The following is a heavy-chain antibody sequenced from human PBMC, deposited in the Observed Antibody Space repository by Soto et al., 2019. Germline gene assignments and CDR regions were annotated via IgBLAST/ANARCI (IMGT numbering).Heavy chain of an antibody. Sequence: PGGSLRLSCAASGFTFSSYSMNWVRQAPGKGLEWFSSISSSSSYIYYADSVKGRFTISRDNAKNSLYLQMNSLRAEDTAVYYCARDAPESITIFGVVNDAFDIWGQGTMVTVS. V-gene: IGHV3-21*01. CDR1: GFTFSSYS. CDR2: ISSSSSYI. J-gene: IGHJ3*02. CDR3: ARDAPESITIFGVVNDAFDI. D-gene: IGHD3-3*01.